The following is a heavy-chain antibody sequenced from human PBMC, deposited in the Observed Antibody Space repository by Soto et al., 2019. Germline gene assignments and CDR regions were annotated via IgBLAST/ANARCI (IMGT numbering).Heavy chain of an antibody. Sequence: GGSLRLSCAASGFTFSSYGMHWVRQAPGKGLEWVAVISYDGSNKYHADSVKGRFTISRDNSKNTLYLQMNSLRAEDTAVYYCAKAGGYSSSKYYFDYWGQGTTVTVSS. J-gene: IGHJ4*03. CDR2: ISYDGSNK. CDR3: AKAGGYSSSKYYFDY. CDR1: GFTFSSYG. D-gene: IGHD6-13*01. V-gene: IGHV3-30*18.